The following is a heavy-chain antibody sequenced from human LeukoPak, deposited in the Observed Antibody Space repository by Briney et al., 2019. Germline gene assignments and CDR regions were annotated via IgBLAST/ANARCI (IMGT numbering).Heavy chain of an antibody. J-gene: IGHJ4*02. D-gene: IGHD2-2*01. CDR2: ISSSSSYI. V-gene: IGHV3-21*01. CDR1: GFTFSSYS. CDR3: ARDPLTPYCSSTSCYQDY. Sequence: PGGSLRLSCAASGFTFSSYSMNWVRQAPGKGLEWVSSISSSSSYIYYADSVKGRFTISRDNAKNSLYLQMISLRAEDTAVYYCARDPLTPYCSSTSCYQDYWGQGTLVTVSS.